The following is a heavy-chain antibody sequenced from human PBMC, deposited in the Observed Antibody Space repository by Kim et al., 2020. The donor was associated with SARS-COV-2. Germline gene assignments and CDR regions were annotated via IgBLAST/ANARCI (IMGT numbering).Heavy chain of an antibody. CDR2: IYYSGST. CDR1: GGSISSGGYY. D-gene: IGHD3-3*01. CDR3: ARGSGITIFGVVMIDAFDI. Sequence: SETLSLTCTVSGGSISSGGYYWSWIRQHPGKGLEWIWYIYYSGSTYYNPSLKSRVTISVDTSNNQFSLKLSSVTAADTAVYYCARGSGITIFGVVMIDAFDIWGQGTMVTVSS. V-gene: IGHV4-31*03. J-gene: IGHJ3*02.